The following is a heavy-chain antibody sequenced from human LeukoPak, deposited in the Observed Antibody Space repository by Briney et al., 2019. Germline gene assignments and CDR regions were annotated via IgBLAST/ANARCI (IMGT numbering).Heavy chain of an antibody. Sequence: PSETLSLTCTVSGGSISSYYWSWIRQPPGKGLEWIGYIYYSGSTNYNPSLKSRVTISVDTSKNQFSLKLSSVTAADTAVYYCARLIPGFVWYFGYWGQGTLVTVSS. CDR3: ARLIPGFVWYFGY. D-gene: IGHD3-16*01. CDR1: GGSISSYY. V-gene: IGHV4-59*08. J-gene: IGHJ4*02. CDR2: IYYSGST.